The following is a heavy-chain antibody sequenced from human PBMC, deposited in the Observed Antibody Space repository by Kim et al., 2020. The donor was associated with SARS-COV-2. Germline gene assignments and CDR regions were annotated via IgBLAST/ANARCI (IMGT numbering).Heavy chain of an antibody. Sequence: GESLKISCKGSGYSFTSYWINWVRQMPGKGLEWMGRIDPSDSYTNYSPAFQGHVTISADKSISTAYLQWSSLKASDTAMYYCARRLDYYYGVDVWGQGTTVTVAS. CDR1: GYSFTSYW. V-gene: IGHV5-10-1*01. D-gene: IGHD2-21*01. CDR2: IDPSDSYT. J-gene: IGHJ6*02. CDR3: ARRLDYYYGVDV.